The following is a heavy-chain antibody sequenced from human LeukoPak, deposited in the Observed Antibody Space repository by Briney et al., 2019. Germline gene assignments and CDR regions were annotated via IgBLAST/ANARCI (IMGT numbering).Heavy chain of an antibody. J-gene: IGHJ4*02. CDR1: GGSISSDNYY. V-gene: IGHV4-30-2*01. D-gene: IGHD3-3*01. CDR3: SAGDYDFWSGSPDY. CDR2: INHSGST. Sequence: SETLSLTCTVSGGSISSDNYYWSWIRQPPGKGLEWIGEINHSGSTNYNPSLKSRVTISVDTSKNQFSLKLSSVTAADTAVYYCSAGDYDFWSGSPDYWGQGTLVTVSS.